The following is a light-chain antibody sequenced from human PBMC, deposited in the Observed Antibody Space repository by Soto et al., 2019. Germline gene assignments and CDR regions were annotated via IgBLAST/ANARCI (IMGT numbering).Light chain of an antibody. V-gene: IGLV2-8*01. CDR2: EVS. J-gene: IGLJ3*02. CDR3: TSYAGSNIWV. CDR1: SSDVGAYNY. Sequence: QSALTQPPSASGSPGQSVTISCTGTSSDVGAYNYVSWYQQYPGTAPKLMIYEVSKRPSGVPDRFSGSKSGKTASLTVSGPQPEDEDDYYCTSYAGSNIWVFGGGTKVTVL.